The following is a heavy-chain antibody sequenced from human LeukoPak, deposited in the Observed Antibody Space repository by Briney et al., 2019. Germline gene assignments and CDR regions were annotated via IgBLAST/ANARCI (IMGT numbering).Heavy chain of an antibody. J-gene: IGHJ3*02. D-gene: IGHD2-2*01. CDR2: IIPILGIA. CDR3: ARLGMYCSSTSCYPDAFDI. CDR1: GGTFSSYA. Sequence: GASVKVSCKASGGTFSSYAISWVRQAPGQGLEWMGRIIPILGIANYAQKFQGRVTITADKSTSTAYMELSSLRSEDTAVYYCARLGMYCSSTSCYPDAFDIWGQGTMVTVSS. V-gene: IGHV1-69*04.